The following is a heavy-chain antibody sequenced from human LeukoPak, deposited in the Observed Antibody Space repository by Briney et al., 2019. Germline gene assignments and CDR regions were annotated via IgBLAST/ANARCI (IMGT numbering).Heavy chain of an antibody. V-gene: IGHV1-46*01. D-gene: IGHD6-19*01. Sequence: ASAKESSKPSGDSFIGYNIHTVPDAPGQGLEWMGIIKPSGGSTSYAQKFQGRVTMTRDTSTSTGYMELSSLRSDDTAVYYCARGYSSGWGKDYYYYMGVWGKGTTVTVSS. J-gene: IGHJ6*03. CDR2: IKPSGGST. CDR1: GDSFIGYN. CDR3: ARGYSSGWGKDYYYYMGV.